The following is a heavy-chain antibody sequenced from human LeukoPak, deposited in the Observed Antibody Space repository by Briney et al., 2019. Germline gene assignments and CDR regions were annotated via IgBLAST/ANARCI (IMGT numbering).Heavy chain of an antibody. CDR2: MNPNSGNT. Sequence: ASVKVSCKASGYTFTSYDINWVRQAAGQGLEWMGWMNPNSGNTGYAQKFQGRVTMTRNTSISTAYMELSSLRSEDTAVYYCARGLYSGYGWNGVYWGQGTLVTVSS. V-gene: IGHV1-8*01. CDR3: ARGLYSGYGWNGVY. J-gene: IGHJ4*02. D-gene: IGHD5-12*01. CDR1: GYTFTSYD.